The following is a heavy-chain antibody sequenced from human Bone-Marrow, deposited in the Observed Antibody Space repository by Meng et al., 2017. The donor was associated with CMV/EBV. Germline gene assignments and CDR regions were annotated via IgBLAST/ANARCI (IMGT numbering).Heavy chain of an antibody. CDR3: AKTGSDFWSGYYPLTYGMDV. V-gene: IGHV1-2*02. CDR1: GYTFTGYY. Sequence: ASVKVSCKASGYTFTGYYMHWVRQAPGQGLEWMGWINPNSGGTNYAQKFQGRVTMTRDTSISTAYTELSRLRSDDTAVYYCAKTGSDFWSGYYPLTYGMDVWGQGTTVTVSS. D-gene: IGHD3-3*01. J-gene: IGHJ6*02. CDR2: INPNSGGT.